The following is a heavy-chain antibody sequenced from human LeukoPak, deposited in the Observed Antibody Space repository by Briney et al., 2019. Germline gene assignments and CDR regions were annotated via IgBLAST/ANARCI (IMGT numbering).Heavy chain of an antibody. CDR2: IGTAGDT. V-gene: IGHV3-13*01. Sequence: GGSLRLSCTASGFTFSDYDMHWVRQAAGKGLEWVSGIGTAGDTYYPASVKGRFTISRENAKSSLYLQINSLSAGDTAVYYCASSPAYSSSWYAIDNWGQGTLVTVSS. D-gene: IGHD6-13*01. CDR3: ASSPAYSSSWYAIDN. CDR1: GFTFSDYD. J-gene: IGHJ4*02.